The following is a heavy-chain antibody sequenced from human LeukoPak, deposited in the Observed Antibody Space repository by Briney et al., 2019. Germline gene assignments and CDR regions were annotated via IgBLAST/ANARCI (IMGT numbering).Heavy chain of an antibody. CDR2: IIPIFGTA. J-gene: IGHJ5*02. CDR3: ARPAGLPHNWFDP. CDR1: GGTSSSYA. Sequence: ASVKVSCKASGGTSSSYAISWVRQAPGQGLEWMGGIIPIFGTANYAQKFQGRVTITADESTSTAYMELSSLRSEDTAVYYCARPAGLPHNWFDPWGQGTLVTVSS. V-gene: IGHV1-69*13. D-gene: IGHD5-18*01.